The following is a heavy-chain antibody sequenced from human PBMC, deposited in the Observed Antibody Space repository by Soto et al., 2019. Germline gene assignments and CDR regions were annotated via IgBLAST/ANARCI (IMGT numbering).Heavy chain of an antibody. J-gene: IGHJ6*02. D-gene: IGHD2-2*02. V-gene: IGHV4-4*02. CDR3: ARAPGDIVVVPSAITRYYYYGMDV. CDR1: GGSISSSNW. CDR2: IYHSGST. Sequence: PSETLSLTCAVSGGSISSSNWWSWVRQPPGKGLEWIGEIYHSGSTNYNPSLKSRVTISVDKSKNQFSLKLSSVTAADMAVYYCARAPGDIVVVPSAITRYYYYGMDVWGQGTTVP.